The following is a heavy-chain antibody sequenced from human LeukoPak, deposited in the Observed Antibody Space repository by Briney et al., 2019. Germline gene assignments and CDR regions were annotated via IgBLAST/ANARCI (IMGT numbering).Heavy chain of an antibody. CDR2: ISSSGSTI. D-gene: IGHD3-10*01. CDR3: ARVRYGSGSYYGIYFDY. J-gene: IGHJ4*02. CDR1: GFTFSDYY. V-gene: IGHV3-11*01. Sequence: GVSLRLSCAASGFTFSDYYMSWIRQAPGKELEWVSYISSSGSTIYYADSVKGRFTISRDNAKNSLYLQMNSLRAEDPAVYYCARVRYGSGSYYGIYFDYWGQGTLVTVSS.